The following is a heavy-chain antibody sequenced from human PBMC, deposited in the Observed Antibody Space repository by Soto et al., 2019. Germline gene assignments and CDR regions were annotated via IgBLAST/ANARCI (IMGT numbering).Heavy chain of an antibody. CDR2: ISSNGGST. CDR1: GFTFSSYA. V-gene: IGHV3-64*01. Sequence: GSLRLSCAAPGFTFSSYAMHWVRQAPGKGLEYVSAISSNGGSTYYANSVKGRFTISRDNSKNTLYLQMGSLRAEDMAVYYCASRGAFDIWGQGTMVTVSS. CDR3: ASRGAFDI. J-gene: IGHJ3*02.